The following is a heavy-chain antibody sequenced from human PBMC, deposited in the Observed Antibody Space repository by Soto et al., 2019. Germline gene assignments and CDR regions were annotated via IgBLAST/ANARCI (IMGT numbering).Heavy chain of an antibody. Sequence: SETLSLTCTVSGGSISSYYWSWIRQPPGKGLEWIGYIYYTGTTNYNPSLKGRLTISVDPSKNQFSLKLTYVTAADTAMYYCARPKTIGAAAGKGWFDPWGQGTLVTVS. CDR1: GGSISSYY. D-gene: IGHD6-13*01. CDR3: ARPKTIGAAAGKGWFDP. V-gene: IGHV4-59*08. CDR2: IYYTGTT. J-gene: IGHJ5*02.